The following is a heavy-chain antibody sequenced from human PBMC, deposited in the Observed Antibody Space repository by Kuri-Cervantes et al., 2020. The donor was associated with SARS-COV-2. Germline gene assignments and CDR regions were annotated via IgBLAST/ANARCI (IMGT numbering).Heavy chain of an antibody. D-gene: IGHD3-16*01. CDR3: ARCLGMGSVDAFDI. V-gene: IGHV4-34*01. CDR2: INHSGST. CDR1: GGSFSGYY. J-gene: IGHJ3*02. Sequence: SQTLSLTCAVYGGSFSGYYWSWIRQPPGKGLEWIGEINHSGSTNYNPSLKSRVTVSVDTSKNQFSLKLSSVTAADTAMYYCARCLGMGSVDAFDIWGQGTMVTVSS.